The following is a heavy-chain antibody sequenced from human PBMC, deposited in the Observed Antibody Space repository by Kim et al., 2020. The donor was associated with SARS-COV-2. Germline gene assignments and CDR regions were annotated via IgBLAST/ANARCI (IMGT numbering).Heavy chain of an antibody. D-gene: IGHD1-26*01. J-gene: IGHJ4*02. CDR3: ARTRTWSSPYYFDY. Sequence: TPSLKSRVTISVDTSKNQFALKLSSVTAADTAVYYCARTRTWSSPYYFDYWGQGTLVTVSS. V-gene: IGHV4-59*01.